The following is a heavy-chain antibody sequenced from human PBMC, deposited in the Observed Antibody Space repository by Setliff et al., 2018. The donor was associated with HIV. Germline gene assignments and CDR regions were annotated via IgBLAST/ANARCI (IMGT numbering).Heavy chain of an antibody. V-gene: IGHV4-59*13. CDR2: VYYTGST. CDR1: GGFIETYY. D-gene: IGHD3-3*01. CDR3: ARGRVTLNGVAAGHHYMDV. Sequence: SETLSLTCTVSGGFIETYYWSWIRQSPGKGLEWIGSVYYTGSTNYNPSLESRVTMSVDTSKNQFSLRLMSLTAADTAIYYCARGRVTLNGVAAGHHYMDVWGKGNTVTVS. J-gene: IGHJ6*03.